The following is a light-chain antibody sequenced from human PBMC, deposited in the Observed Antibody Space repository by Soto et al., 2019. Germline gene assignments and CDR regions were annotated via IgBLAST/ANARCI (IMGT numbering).Light chain of an antibody. CDR2: EVS. Sequence: QSALTQPASVSGSPGQSITISCTGTSSDVGNCNYVSWYQQHPGKAPKLMIYEVSYRPSGVSDRFSGSKSGNTASLTISGLQTEDEADYYCGSYSSTTTLYVFGTGTKLTVL. CDR3: GSYSSTTTLYV. V-gene: IGLV2-14*01. CDR1: SSDVGNCNY. J-gene: IGLJ1*01.